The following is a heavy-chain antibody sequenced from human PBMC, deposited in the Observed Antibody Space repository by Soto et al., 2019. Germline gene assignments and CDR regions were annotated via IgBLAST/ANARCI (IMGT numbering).Heavy chain of an antibody. CDR1: GFTFSSYG. J-gene: IGHJ4*02. V-gene: IGHV3-33*01. Sequence: GGSLRLSCAASGFTFSSYGMHWVRQAPGKGLEWVAVIWYDGSNKYYADSVKGRFTISRDNSKNTLYLQMNSLRAEDTAVYYCARESDYDRTLDYWGQGTLVTVSS. D-gene: IGHD3-22*01. CDR2: IWYDGSNK. CDR3: ARESDYDRTLDY.